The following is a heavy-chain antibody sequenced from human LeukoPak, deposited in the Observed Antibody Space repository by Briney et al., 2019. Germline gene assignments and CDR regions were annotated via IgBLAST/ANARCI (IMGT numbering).Heavy chain of an antibody. CDR3: ARNKYDTSGNYYDGNRFDP. D-gene: IGHD3-22*01. Sequence: GGSLRLSCAASGFSVSSNYMSWVRQAPGKGLEWVSVFYSGGSTYYADSVKGRFTISRDNSKNTLYLQMNSLRVEDTAVYYCARNKYDTSGNYYDGNRFDPWGQGTLVTVSS. CDR2: FYSGGST. J-gene: IGHJ5*02. V-gene: IGHV3-66*01. CDR1: GFSVSSNY.